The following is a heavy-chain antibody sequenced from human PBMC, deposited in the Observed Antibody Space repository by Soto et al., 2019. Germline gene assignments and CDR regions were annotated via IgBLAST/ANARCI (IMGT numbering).Heavy chain of an antibody. Sequence: ESGGGLVQPGGSLRLSCAASGFNFSNFPMTWVRQPPGKGLDWVSSISESGRSTYYADSVKGRFTISRDNSKNTLYLQMSSLRAEDTAVYYCAKVWEAGDYGDYWGQGTLVTVSS. J-gene: IGHJ4*02. CDR3: AKVWEAGDYGDY. CDR2: ISESGRST. D-gene: IGHD1-26*01. V-gene: IGHV3-23*01. CDR1: GFNFSNFP.